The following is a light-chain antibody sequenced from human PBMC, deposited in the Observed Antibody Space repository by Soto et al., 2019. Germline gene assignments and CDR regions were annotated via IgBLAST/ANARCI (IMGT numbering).Light chain of an antibody. CDR1: QSISSA. V-gene: IGKV1-39*01. CDR3: QQSYTTPT. J-gene: IGKJ1*01. CDR2: AAS. Sequence: DIQMTQSPSSLSASIGDRVTITCRASQSISSALNWYQHKPGKAPNLLIRAASSLQSGVPSRFRGSGSGTDFTLTISSLQPEDVATYYCQQSYTTPTFGQGTKVEIK.